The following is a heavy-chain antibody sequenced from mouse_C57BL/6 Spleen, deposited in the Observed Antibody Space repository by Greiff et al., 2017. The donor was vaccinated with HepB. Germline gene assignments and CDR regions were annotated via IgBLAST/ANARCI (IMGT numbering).Heavy chain of an antibody. J-gene: IGHJ2*01. CDR1: GFTFSDYG. CDR3: ARGDVRICFDY. V-gene: IGHV5-17*01. CDR2: ISSGSSTI. Sequence: EVQGVESGGGLVKPGGSPKLSCAASGFTFSDYGMHWVRQAPEKGLEWVAYISSGSSTIYYADTVKGRFTISRDNAKNNLFLQMNSLRSEDTAMYYCARGDVRICFDYWGQGTTLTVSS.